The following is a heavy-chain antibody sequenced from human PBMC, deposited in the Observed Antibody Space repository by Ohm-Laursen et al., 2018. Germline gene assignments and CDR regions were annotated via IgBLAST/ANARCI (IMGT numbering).Heavy chain of an antibody. CDR3: ARLNSYASFY. Sequence: SLRLSCTASGFTVSSNDMSWVRQAPGKGLGWVSVIYSGGSTNYADSVKGRFTISRDNSKNTLYLQVNSLRAEDTAVYYCARLNSYASFYWGQGTLVTVSS. J-gene: IGHJ4*02. CDR2: IYSGGST. V-gene: IGHV3-66*04. CDR1: GFTVSSND. D-gene: IGHD3-16*01.